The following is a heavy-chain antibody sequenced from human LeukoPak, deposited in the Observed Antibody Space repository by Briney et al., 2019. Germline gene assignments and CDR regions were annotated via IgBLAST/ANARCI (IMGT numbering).Heavy chain of an antibody. CDR1: GFTVSSNY. D-gene: IGHD4-17*01. CDR2: IYSGGST. J-gene: IGHJ4*02. V-gene: IGHV3-66*01. CDR3: ATGSDYGDYACPGD. Sequence: GGSLRLSCAASGFTVSSNYMSWVRQAPGKGLEWVSVIYSGGSTYYADSVKGRFTISRDNSKNTLYLQMNSLRAEDTAVYYCATGSDYGDYACPGDWGQGTLVTVSS.